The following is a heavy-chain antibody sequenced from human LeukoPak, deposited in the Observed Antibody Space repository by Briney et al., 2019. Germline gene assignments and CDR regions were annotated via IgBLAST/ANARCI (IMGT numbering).Heavy chain of an antibody. CDR2: ISSSGSGGNT. CDR1: GVTLGTYA. CDR3: AKGITVTTHYYFDY. V-gene: IGHV3-23*01. J-gene: IGHJ4*02. D-gene: IGHD4-17*01. Sequence: GGSLRLSCAASGVTLGTYAMSWARQAPGKGLEWVSGISSSGSGGNTYYADSVKGRFTISRDNSKNTLYLQMNSLRAEDTAVYYCAKGITVTTHYYFDYWGQGTLVAVSS.